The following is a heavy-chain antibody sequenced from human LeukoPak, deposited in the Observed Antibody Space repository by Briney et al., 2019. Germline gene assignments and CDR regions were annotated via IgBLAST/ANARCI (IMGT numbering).Heavy chain of an antibody. CDR1: GYTFTSYG. CDR2: ISAYNGNT. D-gene: IGHD6-19*01. V-gene: IGHV1-18*01. CDR3: ARVPGSSGWYPNYYYYYMDV. J-gene: IGHJ6*03. Sequence: ASVKVSCKASGYTFTSYGISWVRQAPGQGLEWMGWISAYNGNTNYAQKLQGRVTMTTDTSTSTAYMELRSLRSDGTAAYYCARVPGSSGWYPNYYYYYMDVWGKGTTVTVSS.